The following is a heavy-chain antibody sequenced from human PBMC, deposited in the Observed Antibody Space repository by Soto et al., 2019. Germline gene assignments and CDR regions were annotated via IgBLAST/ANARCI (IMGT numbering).Heavy chain of an antibody. CDR2: IYPGDSDT. D-gene: IGHD3-3*01. V-gene: IGHV5-51*01. J-gene: IGHJ6*02. CDR3: ARQGYDFWMNPPYGMDG. CDR1: AYGFPHYW. Sequence: GESLKISCKGSAYGFPHYWIGWVRQMPGKDLEWMGIIYPGDSDTRYSPSFQGQVTFSADKSTSTAYLQWSRLKASDSAIYYCARQGYDFWMNPPYGMDGWGQGTTVTVSS.